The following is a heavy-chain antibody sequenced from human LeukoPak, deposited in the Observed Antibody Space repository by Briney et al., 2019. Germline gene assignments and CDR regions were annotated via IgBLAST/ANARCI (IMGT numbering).Heavy chain of an antibody. CDR2: IYYSGST. V-gene: IGHV4-59*01. J-gene: IGHJ4*02. Sequence: SETLSLTCTVSGGSISSYYWSWIRQPPGKGLEWIGYIYYSGSTNYNPSLKCRVTISVDTSKNQFSLKLSSVTAADTAVYYCARDNGIAVAGPRFDYWGQGTLVTVSS. D-gene: IGHD6-19*01. CDR3: ARDNGIAVAGPRFDY. CDR1: GGSISSYY.